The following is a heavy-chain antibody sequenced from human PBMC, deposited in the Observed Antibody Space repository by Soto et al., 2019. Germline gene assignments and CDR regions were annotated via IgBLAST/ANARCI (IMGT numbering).Heavy chain of an antibody. J-gene: IGHJ4*02. D-gene: IGHD2-21*02. CDR3: TRGGGNQLGDCYDN. CDR1: GFTFSSYT. V-gene: IGHV3-30*04. Sequence: QVQLVESGGGVVQPGRSLRLPCAASGFTFSSYTMHWGRQAPGKGLEWVALIYYDGSQKYYADSVKGRFTISRDNSKKMMNLDMNSLRTEDTAVYYCTRGGGNQLGDCYDNWGQGTLVTVSS. CDR2: IYYDGSQK.